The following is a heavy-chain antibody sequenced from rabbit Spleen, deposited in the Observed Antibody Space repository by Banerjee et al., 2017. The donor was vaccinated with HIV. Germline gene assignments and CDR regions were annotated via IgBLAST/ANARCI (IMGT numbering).Heavy chain of an antibody. CDR1: GFTLSSYY. Sequence: QLEESAGGLVQPGGSLKLSCKASGFTLSSYYMNWVRQAPGKGLEWIGYIDPVFGITYYANWVNGRFSISRENAQNTLYLQLNSLTVADTATYFCARDPAYASGSGAYIPYLWGPGTLVTVS. J-gene: IGHJ4*01. CDR2: IDPVFGIT. D-gene: IGHD1-1*01. CDR3: ARDPAYASGSGAYIPYL. V-gene: IGHV1S7*01.